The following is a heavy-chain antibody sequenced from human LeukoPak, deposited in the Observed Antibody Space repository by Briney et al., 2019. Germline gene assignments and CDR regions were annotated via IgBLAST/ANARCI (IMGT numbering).Heavy chain of an antibody. CDR3: AKARAHYYDSSGYPYYYGMDV. J-gene: IGHJ6*02. Sequence: AGGSLRLSCAASGFTFSSYGMHWVRQAPGKGLEWVAVISYDGSNKYYADSVKGRFTISRDNSKNTLHLQMNSLRAEDTAVYYCAKARAHYYDSSGYPYYYGMDVWGQGTTVTVSS. CDR2: ISYDGSNK. V-gene: IGHV3-30*18. D-gene: IGHD3-22*01. CDR1: GFTFSSYG.